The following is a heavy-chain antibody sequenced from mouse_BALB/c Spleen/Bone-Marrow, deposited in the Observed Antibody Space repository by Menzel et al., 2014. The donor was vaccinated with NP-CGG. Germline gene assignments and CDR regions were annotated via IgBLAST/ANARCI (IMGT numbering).Heavy chain of an antibody. V-gene: IGHV1-19*01. D-gene: IGHD2-14*01. J-gene: IGHJ2*01. CDR2: VNPYNGGT. Sequence: VQLKDSGPELVKPGASVKMSCKASGYTFTDYYMDWVKQSHGESFEWIGRVNPYNGGTSYDQKFKGKATLTVDKSSSTAYMELNSLTSEDSAVYYCARRGRYDGDYFDYWGQGTTLTVSS. CDR3: ARRGRYDGDYFDY. CDR1: GYTFTDYY.